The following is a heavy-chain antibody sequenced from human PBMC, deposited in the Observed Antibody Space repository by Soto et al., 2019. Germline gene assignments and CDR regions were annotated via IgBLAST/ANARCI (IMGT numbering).Heavy chain of an antibody. Sequence: EVQLVESGGGLVQPGGSLRLSCAASGFTFSSYWMSWVRQAPGKGLEWVANIKQDGREKYYVDSVKGRFTISRDNSKNSLCVQMISLRAEDTDVYYCARVIGLGTDYWGQGTLVTVSS. J-gene: IGHJ4*02. D-gene: IGHD3-16*01. V-gene: IGHV3-7*01. CDR1: GFTFSSYW. CDR2: IKQDGREK. CDR3: ARVIGLGTDY.